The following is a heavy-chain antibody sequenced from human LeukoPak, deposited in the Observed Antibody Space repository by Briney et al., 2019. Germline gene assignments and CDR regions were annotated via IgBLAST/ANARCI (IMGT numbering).Heavy chain of an antibody. D-gene: IGHD1-26*01. CDR1: GFTFRTYS. J-gene: IGHJ4*02. CDR2: ISSTGTDM. Sequence: PGGSLRLSCAASGFTFRTYSMNWVRQAPGRGLEWLAYISSTGTDMLYADSVKGRFTISRDNAKNSLYLQMNSLRAEDTAVYYCARVLAPVVGAIGYGGQGPLVTVSS. V-gene: IGHV3-21*05. CDR3: ARVLAPVVGAIGY.